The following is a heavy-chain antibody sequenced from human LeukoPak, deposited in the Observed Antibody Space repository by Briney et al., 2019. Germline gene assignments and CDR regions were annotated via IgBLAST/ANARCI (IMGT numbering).Heavy chain of an antibody. J-gene: IGHJ4*02. Sequence: SETLSLTCTVSGGSISSSSYYWGWIRQPPGKGLEWIGYIYYSGSTNYNPSLKSRVTISVDTSKNQFSLKLSSVTAADTAVYYCARSDGDELIIDYWGQGTLVTVSS. CDR3: ARSDGDELIIDY. V-gene: IGHV4-61*05. D-gene: IGHD4-17*01. CDR1: GGSISSSSYY. CDR2: IYYSGST.